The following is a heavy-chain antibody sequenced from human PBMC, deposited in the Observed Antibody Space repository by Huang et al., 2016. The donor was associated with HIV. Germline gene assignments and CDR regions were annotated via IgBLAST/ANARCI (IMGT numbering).Heavy chain of an antibody. V-gene: IGHV3-30*03. CDR1: GFIFSNYG. CDR2: ISYDGSNK. J-gene: IGHJ1*01. Sequence: QVQLVESGGGVVQPGRSLRLSCAASGFIFSNYGMHWVRQGPGKGLGWVALISYDGSNKDYTESVKGRFSISRENSKNTLYLQMNSLRAEDTAVYYCALKGDSSGWEYFRHWGQGTLVTVSS. CDR3: ALKGDSSGWEYFRH. D-gene: IGHD6-19*01.